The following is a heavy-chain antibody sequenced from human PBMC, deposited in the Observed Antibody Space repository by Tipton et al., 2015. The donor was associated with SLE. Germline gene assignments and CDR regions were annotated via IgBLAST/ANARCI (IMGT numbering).Heavy chain of an antibody. J-gene: IGHJ4*02. CDR1: GGSISSSSYY. V-gene: IGHV4-39*07. Sequence: LRFSCSVFGGSISSSSYYWGWIRQSPGKGLEWIGSIYYSGSTYYNPSLKSRVTISVDTSKNQFSLKLSSVTAADTAVYYCAGDYYFDYWGQGTLVTVSS. CDR3: AGDYYFDY. CDR2: IYYSGST.